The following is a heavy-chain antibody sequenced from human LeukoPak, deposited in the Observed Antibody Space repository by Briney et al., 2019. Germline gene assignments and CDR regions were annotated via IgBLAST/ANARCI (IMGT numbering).Heavy chain of an antibody. CDR1: GGSISSSSYY. J-gene: IGHJ4*02. V-gene: IGHV4-39*01. Sequence: SETLSLTCTVSGGSISSSSYYWGWIRQPPGKGLEWIGSIYYSGSTYYNPSLKSRVTISVDTSKNQFSLKLSSVTAADTAVYYCARQGGYSGYCDYWGQGTLVTVSS. CDR2: IYYSGST. D-gene: IGHD5-12*01. CDR3: ARQGGYSGYCDY.